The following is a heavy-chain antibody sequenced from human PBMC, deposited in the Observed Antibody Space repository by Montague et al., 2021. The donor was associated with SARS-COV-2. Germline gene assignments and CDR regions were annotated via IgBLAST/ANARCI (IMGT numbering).Heavy chain of an antibody. J-gene: IGHJ5*02. Sequence: SLRLSCAASGFTFDDFAMHWVRQAPGKGLAWISFIRGDGGNTYYRDSVKGRFTISRDNNKNILYLQMNSLRIEDTALYYCAKDAGSGASTHNWSDPWGQGTMVTVSS. V-gene: IGHV3-43*02. CDR3: AKDAGSGASTHNWSDP. CDR1: GFTFDDFA. D-gene: IGHD1-26*01. CDR2: IRGDGGNT.